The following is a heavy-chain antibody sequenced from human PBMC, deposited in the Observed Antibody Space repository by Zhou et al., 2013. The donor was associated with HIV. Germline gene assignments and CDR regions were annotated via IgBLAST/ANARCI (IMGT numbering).Heavy chain of an antibody. CDR3: ARNREQQLLGFYYYYMDV. Sequence: QVQLQESGPGLVKPSQTLSLTCTVSGGSISSSSYYWSWIRQPAGKGLEWIGHIYTSGSTNYNRSLKSRVTISVDRSKDQFSLKLSSVTAADTAVYYCARNREQQLLGFYYYYMDVWGKGTRSPSP. CDR1: GGSISSSSYY. CDR2: IYTSGST. V-gene: IGHV4-61*09. D-gene: IGHD6-13*01. J-gene: IGHJ6*03.